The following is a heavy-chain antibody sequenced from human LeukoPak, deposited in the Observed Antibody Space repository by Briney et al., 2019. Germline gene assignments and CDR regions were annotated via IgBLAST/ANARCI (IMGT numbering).Heavy chain of an antibody. CDR3: ARGRVRHIVVVTAIDV. J-gene: IGHJ6*04. CDR1: GFTFSSYS. V-gene: IGHV3-48*01. D-gene: IGHD2-21*02. CDR2: ISSSSSTI. Sequence: GGTLRLSCAASGFTFSSYSMNWVRQAPGKGLEWVSYISSSSSTIHYADSVKGRFTISRDNAKNSLYLQMNSLRAEDTAVYYCARGRVRHIVVVTAIDVWGKGTTVTVSS.